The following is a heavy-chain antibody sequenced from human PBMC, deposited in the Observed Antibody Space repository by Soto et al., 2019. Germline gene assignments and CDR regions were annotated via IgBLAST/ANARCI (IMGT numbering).Heavy chain of an antibody. J-gene: IGHJ4*02. Sequence: EVQLVESGGGLVQPGGSLRLSCAASGFTFSDYWMHWVRQVPGKGLMWVSRISGDGSDTTYADSVKGRFTISRDNAKNTLYLHMNSLRGEDTAVYYCGRDWGSLGYWGQGTLVTVSS. V-gene: IGHV3-74*01. CDR2: ISGDGSDT. CDR1: GFTFSDYW. CDR3: GRDWGSLGY. D-gene: IGHD3-16*01.